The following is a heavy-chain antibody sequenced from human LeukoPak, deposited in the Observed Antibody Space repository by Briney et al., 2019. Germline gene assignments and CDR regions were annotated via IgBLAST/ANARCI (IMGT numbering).Heavy chain of an antibody. CDR1: GFTFSDYS. Sequence: GGSLRLSCAASGFTFSDYSMNWVCQAPGKGLEWISYIWIDSGNTDYADSVKGRFTISGDKAKNSLYLQMNSLRVEDTAVYYCARDYKYAFDNWGQGTLVTVSS. CDR2: IWIDSGNT. D-gene: IGHD5-24*01. CDR3: ARDYKYAFDN. V-gene: IGHV3-48*01. J-gene: IGHJ4*02.